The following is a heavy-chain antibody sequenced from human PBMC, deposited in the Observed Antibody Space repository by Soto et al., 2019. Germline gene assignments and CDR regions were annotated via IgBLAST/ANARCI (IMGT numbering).Heavy chain of an antibody. J-gene: IGHJ5*02. CDR2: IYHSGST. V-gene: IGHV4-38-2*01. Sequence: PSETLSRTCAVPGDSISSGYYWGWNRQPPGKGLEWIGSIYHSGSTYYNPSLKSRVTISVDTSKNQSSLKLSSVTAADTAVYYCARVSIPMVRGVITPNWFDPWGQGTLVTVSS. D-gene: IGHD3-10*01. CDR1: GDSISSGYY. CDR3: ARVSIPMVRGVITPNWFDP.